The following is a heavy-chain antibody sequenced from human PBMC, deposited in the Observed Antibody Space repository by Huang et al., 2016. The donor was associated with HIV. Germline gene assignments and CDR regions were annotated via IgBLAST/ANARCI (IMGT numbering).Heavy chain of an antibody. D-gene: IGHD2-15*01. CDR3: ARDRRHCSGGSCYYSDY. CDR2: IYYSGVS. CDR1: GGSISSHY. Sequence: QVQLQESGPGLVKPSETLSLTCSVSGGSISSHYWSWIRQPPGKGLEWIGSIYYSGVSNYSPSRKSRGFISVGTSRNQFALKLSSVTAADTAVYYCARDRRHCSGGSCYYSDYWGHGTLVTVSS. J-gene: IGHJ4*01. V-gene: IGHV4-59*11.